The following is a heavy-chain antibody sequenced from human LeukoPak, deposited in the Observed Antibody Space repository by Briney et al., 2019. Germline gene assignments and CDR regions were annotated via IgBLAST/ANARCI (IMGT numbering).Heavy chain of an antibody. Sequence: ASVKVSCKASGYNFNSYGLSWVRRAPGQGLEWMGWISAYDNNTNYEQKFQDRLTVTTDTSTSTLYMELRSLRSDDTAVYYCARARLPNAYFDYWGQGTLVTVSS. CDR2: ISAYDNNT. CDR3: ARARLPNAYFDY. J-gene: IGHJ4*02. CDR1: GYNFNSYG. D-gene: IGHD4-11*01. V-gene: IGHV1-18*01.